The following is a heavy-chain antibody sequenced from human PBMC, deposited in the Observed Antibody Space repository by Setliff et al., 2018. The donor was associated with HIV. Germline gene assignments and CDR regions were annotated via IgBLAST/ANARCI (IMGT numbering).Heavy chain of an antibody. CDR3: AGFSYNFWVYRFDH. Sequence: TLSLTCSVSGGSTTSGGYYWSWIRQHPGKGLEYIGYIYYSGSTYYNPFLKSRVTMSIDTSTQQFFLNVTSVTAADTAVYYCAGFSYNFWVYRFDHWGQGALVTV. J-gene: IGHJ4*02. CDR1: GGSTTSGGYY. V-gene: IGHV4-31*03. D-gene: IGHD3-3*01. CDR2: IYYSGST.